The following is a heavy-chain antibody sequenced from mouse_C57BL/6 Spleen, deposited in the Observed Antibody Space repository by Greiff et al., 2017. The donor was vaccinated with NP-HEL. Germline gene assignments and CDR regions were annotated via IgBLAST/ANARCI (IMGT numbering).Heavy chain of an antibody. CDR2: IYPSNGGT. D-gene: IGHD1-3*01. V-gene: IGHV1-53*01. J-gene: IGHJ1*03. Sequence: LKPGTELVKPGASVKLSCKASGYTFTSYWMHWVKQRPGQGLEWIGNIYPSNGGTNYNEKFKNKATLAVDKSSSTAYMQLSSLTSEDSAVYYCARDNDTPSLDFDVWGTGTTVTVSS. CDR3: ARDNDTPSLDFDV. CDR1: GYTFTSYW.